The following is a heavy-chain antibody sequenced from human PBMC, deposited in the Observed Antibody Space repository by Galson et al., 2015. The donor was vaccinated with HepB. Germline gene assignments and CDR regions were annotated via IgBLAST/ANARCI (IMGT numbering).Heavy chain of an antibody. Sequence: SLRLSCAASGFTFSSYSMNWVRQAPGKGLEWVSYISSSSSTIYYADSVKGRFTISRDNAKNTLYLQMNSLRAEDTAVYYCASLRGDIVVVPADLSFDYWGQGTLVTVSS. D-gene: IGHD2-2*01. CDR3: ASLRGDIVVVPADLSFDY. J-gene: IGHJ4*02. CDR1: GFTFSSYS. CDR2: ISSSSSTI. V-gene: IGHV3-48*01.